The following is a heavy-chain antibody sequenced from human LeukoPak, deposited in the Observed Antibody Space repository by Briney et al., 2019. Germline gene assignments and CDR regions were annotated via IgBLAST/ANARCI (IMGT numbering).Heavy chain of an antibody. J-gene: IGHJ6*02. Sequence: PGGSLRLSCAASGFAFSSYSLTWVRQAPGKGLEWVSSISTTSSYIYYADSVKGRFIISRDNAKNSLYLQMNSLRAEDTAVYYCARDPGYYYDSSGSYGLDVWGQGTTVTVSS. V-gene: IGHV3-21*01. CDR2: ISTTSSYI. CDR3: ARDPGYYYDSSGSYGLDV. CDR1: GFAFSSYS. D-gene: IGHD3-22*01.